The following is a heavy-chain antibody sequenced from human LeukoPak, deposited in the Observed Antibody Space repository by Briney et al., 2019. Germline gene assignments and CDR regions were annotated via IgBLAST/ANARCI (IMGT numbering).Heavy chain of an antibody. D-gene: IGHD2-15*01. Sequence: GGSLRLSCSAPGFTFRTYVMYWVRQAPGRGLEYVSAISGDGYSTYADSVKGRFTISRDNSKNTLYLQMSSLRAEDTAVCYCVKAQGYCSGGTCYFDYWGQGTLVTVSS. CDR1: GFTFRTYV. CDR3: VKAQGYCSGGTCYFDY. J-gene: IGHJ4*02. CDR2: ISGDGYST. V-gene: IGHV3-64D*06.